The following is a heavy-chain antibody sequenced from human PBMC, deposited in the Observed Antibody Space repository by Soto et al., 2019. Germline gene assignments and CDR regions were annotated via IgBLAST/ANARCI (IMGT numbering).Heavy chain of an antibody. CDR3: ARTDRDFYGLDV. CDR1: GFTFRNYA. Sequence: EVQLVESGGGLVQPGGSLRLSCEASGFTFRNYAMHWVRQGTGKGLEWVSGISAAGDPDYADSVEGRFTTSRENAQNPFFLQMNSLRVGDTAVYYCARTDRDFYGLDVWGQGTTVIVSS. CDR2: ISAAGDP. V-gene: IGHV3-13*05. J-gene: IGHJ6*02.